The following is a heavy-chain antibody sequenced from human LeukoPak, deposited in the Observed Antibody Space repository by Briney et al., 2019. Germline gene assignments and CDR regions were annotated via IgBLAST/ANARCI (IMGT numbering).Heavy chain of an antibody. CDR1: GLTFSNYG. Sequence: GGSLRLSCAASGLTFSNYGMSWVRQAPGKGLEWVSAISGTGGSTYYADSVKGRFTISRDNSKNTLYLQMNSLRAEDTAVYYCARDSDYYGSGSRFDYWGQGTLVTVSS. D-gene: IGHD3-10*01. J-gene: IGHJ4*02. CDR2: ISGTGGST. CDR3: ARDSDYYGSGSRFDY. V-gene: IGHV3-23*01.